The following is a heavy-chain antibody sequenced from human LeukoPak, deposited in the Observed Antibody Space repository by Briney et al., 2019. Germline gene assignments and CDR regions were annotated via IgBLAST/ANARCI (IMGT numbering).Heavy chain of an antibody. J-gene: IGHJ4*02. CDR3: ARGANYCTNGVCSLFY. D-gene: IGHD2-8*01. CDR1: RYTFTSYY. Sequence: ASVNVSCKASRYTFTSYYMHWVRQAPGQGRKGLGIINPSGGSTSYAKNFQGRVTMTRDTSTSTVYMELSSLRSEDTAVYCCARGANYCTNGVCSLFYWGQGTLVTVSS. V-gene: IGHV1-46*01. CDR2: INPSGGST.